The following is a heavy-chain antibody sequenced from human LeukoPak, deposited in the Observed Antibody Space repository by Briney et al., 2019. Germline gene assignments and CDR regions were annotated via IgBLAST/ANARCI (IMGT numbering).Heavy chain of an antibody. D-gene: IGHD3-10*01. J-gene: IGHJ5*02. CDR1: GYTFSNYG. CDR3: ARGERSITMVRGVLSP. Sequence: RASVKVSCKASGYTFSNYGINWVRQAPGQGLEWMGWISVYNGNTNYAQKFQGRVTMTTDTSTSTAFMELRSLRSDDTAVYYCARGERSITMVRGVLSPWGQGTLVTVSS. V-gene: IGHV1-18*04. CDR2: ISVYNGNT.